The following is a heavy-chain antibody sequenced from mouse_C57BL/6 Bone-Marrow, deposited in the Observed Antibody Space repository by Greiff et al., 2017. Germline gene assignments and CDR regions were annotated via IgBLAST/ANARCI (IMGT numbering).Heavy chain of an antibody. CDR2: IYPRSGNT. CDR3: ARPCGHAMDY. CDR1: GYTFTSYG. J-gene: IGHJ4*01. V-gene: IGHV1-81*01. Sequence: QVQLKESGAELARPGASVTLSCKASGYTFTSYGTSWVKQRTGQGLEWIGEIYPRSGNTYYNEKFKGKATLTADKSSSTAYMELRSLTSEDSAVYFCARPCGHAMDYWGQGTSVTVSS.